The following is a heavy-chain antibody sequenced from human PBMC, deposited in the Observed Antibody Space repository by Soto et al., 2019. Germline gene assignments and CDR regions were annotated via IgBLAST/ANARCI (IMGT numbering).Heavy chain of an antibody. J-gene: IGHJ4*02. Sequence: PGGSLRLSCAASGFTFSSYIMTWVRQAPGKGLEWVSTISRGSSYIYYAESVKGRFTISRDDDNNSLYLQMNSLRADDTAVYYCARGYTMTTFWGQGTLVTVSS. V-gene: IGHV3-21*01. CDR3: ARGYTMTTF. D-gene: IGHD4-17*01. CDR1: GFTFSSYI. CDR2: ISRGSSYI.